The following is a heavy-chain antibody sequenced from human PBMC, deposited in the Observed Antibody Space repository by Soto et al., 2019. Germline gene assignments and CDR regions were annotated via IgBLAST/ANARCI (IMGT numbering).Heavy chain of an antibody. V-gene: IGHV3-23*01. CDR3: AKTPVEIYDNSGYRA. D-gene: IGHD3-22*01. J-gene: IGHJ4*02. CDR1: GFTFGNYA. Sequence: PGGSLRLSCITSGFTFGNYAMSWVRQAPGKGLEWVSTITSSGGGTYYADPVRGRFSVSRDILRSTMYLQMNNLAADDSATYYCAKTPVEIYDNSGYRAWGQGTLVTVS. CDR2: ITSSGGGT.